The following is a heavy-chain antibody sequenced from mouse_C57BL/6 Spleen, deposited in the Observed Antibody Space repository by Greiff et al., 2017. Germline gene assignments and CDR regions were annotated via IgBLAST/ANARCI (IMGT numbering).Heavy chain of an antibody. J-gene: IGHJ4*01. CDR1: GYTFTDYE. CDR2: LDPETGGT. V-gene: IGHV1-15*01. CDR3: TKRGRDYTVDY. Sequence: QVQLKESGAELVRPGASVTLSCKASGYTFTDYEMNWVKQTPVHGLEWIGALDPETGGTAYNQKFKGKAILTADKSSSTAYMELRSLTSEDSAVCYCTKRGRDYTVDYWGQGTSGTVSS.